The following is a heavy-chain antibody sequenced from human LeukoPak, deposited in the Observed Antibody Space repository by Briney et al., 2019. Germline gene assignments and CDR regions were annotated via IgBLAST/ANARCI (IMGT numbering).Heavy chain of an antibody. CDR1: GFTFSSYW. V-gene: IGHV3-7*01. D-gene: IGHD3-10*01. Sequence: GGSLRLSCAASGFTFSSYWMSWVRQAPGKGLEWVANIKQDGSEKYYVDSVKGRFTISRDNAKNSLYLQMNSLRAEDTAVYYCARASHYYGSELKVRYYMDVWGNGTTVTVYS. CDR2: IKQDGSEK. J-gene: IGHJ6*03. CDR3: ARASHYYGSELKVRYYMDV.